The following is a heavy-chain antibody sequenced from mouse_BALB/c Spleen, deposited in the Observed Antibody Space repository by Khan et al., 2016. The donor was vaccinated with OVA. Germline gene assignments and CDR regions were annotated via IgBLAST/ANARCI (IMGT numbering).Heavy chain of an antibody. V-gene: IGHV5-6*02. CDR2: VSTGGSYT. Sequence: VELVESGGDLVKPGGSLKLSCAASGFTFSTYGMSWVRQAPDKRLEWVATVSTGGSYTYYPDSVKGRFTISRDNAKNTLYLQMSGLRSEETAMFYCTRLAYYYDSEGFAYWGQGTLVTVSA. D-gene: IGHD1-1*01. CDR3: TRLAYYYDSEGFAY. J-gene: IGHJ3*01. CDR1: GFTFSTYG.